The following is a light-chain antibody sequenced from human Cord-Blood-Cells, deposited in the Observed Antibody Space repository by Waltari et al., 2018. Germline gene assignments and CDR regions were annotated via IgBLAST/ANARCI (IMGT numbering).Light chain of an antibody. V-gene: IGLV2-11*01. J-gene: IGLJ1*01. CDR3: CSYAGSYTYV. Sequence: QSALTQPRSVSGSPGQSVTIPCTGPSSDVGGYNYVSWYQQYPGKAPKLMIYDVSKRPSGVPDRFSGSKSGNTASLTISGLQAEDEADYYCCSYAGSYTYVFGTGTKVTVL. CDR1: SSDVGGYNY. CDR2: DVS.